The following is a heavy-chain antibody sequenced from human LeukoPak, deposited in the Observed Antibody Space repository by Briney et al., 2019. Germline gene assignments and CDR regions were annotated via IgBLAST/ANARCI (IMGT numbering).Heavy chain of an antibody. CDR1: GGSISSGDYY. CDR3: ARDLAVYGSGSYRPGYGTYYYYYGMDV. D-gene: IGHD3-10*01. J-gene: IGHJ6*02. V-gene: IGHV4-30-4*08. CDR2: VYYTGST. Sequence: SETLSLTCTVSGGSISSGDYYWSWLRQPPGKGLEWIGYVYYTGSTHYNPSLKSRVTISMDTSKHQFSLKLNSVTAADTAVYYCARDLAVYGSGSYRPGYGTYYYYYGMDVWGQGTTVTVSS.